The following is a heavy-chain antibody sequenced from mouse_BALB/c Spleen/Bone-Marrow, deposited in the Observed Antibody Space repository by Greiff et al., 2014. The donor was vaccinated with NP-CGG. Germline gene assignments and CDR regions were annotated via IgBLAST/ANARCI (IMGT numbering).Heavy chain of an antibody. CDR3: AGSGYDGFAY. CDR1: GYTFTSYW. D-gene: IGHD2-2*01. V-gene: IGHV1S81*02. J-gene: IGHJ3*01. Sequence: QVQLQQSGAELVKPGASVKLSCKASGYTFTSYWMHWVKQRPGQGLEWIGEINPSNGRTNYNEKFKSKATLTVDKSSSTAYMQLSSLTSEDSAVYYCAGSGYDGFAYWGQGTLVTVSA. CDR2: INPSNGRT.